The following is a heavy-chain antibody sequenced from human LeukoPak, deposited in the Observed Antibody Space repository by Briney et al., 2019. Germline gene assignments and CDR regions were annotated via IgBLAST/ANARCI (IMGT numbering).Heavy chain of an antibody. CDR3: ARTTNGDYDY. D-gene: IGHD4-17*01. Sequence: PSETLSLTRTVSGGSISSYYWSWIRQPPGKGLEWIGYIYYSGSTNYNPSLKSRVTISVDTSKNQFSLKLSSVTAADTAVYYCARTTNGDYDYWGQGTLVTVSS. CDR2: IYYSGST. J-gene: IGHJ4*02. CDR1: GGSISSYY. V-gene: IGHV4-59*01.